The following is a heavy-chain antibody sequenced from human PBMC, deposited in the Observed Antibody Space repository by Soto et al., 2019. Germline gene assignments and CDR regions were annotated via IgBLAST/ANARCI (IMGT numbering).Heavy chain of an antibody. D-gene: IGHD3-22*01. V-gene: IGHV1-3*01. Sequence: QVQLVQSGAEVKKPGASVKVSCKASGYTFTSYAMHWVRQAPGQRLEWMGWINAGNGNTKYSQKFQGRVTITRDTCASTAYMELSSLRSEDTFVYYCARGLGNYYDSSGYSLYYGMDVWGQGTTVTVSS. CDR2: INAGNGNT. J-gene: IGHJ6*02. CDR3: ARGLGNYYDSSGYSLYYGMDV. CDR1: GYTFTSYA.